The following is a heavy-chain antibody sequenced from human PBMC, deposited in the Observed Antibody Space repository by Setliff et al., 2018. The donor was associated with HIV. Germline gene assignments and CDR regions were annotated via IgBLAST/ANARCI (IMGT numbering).Heavy chain of an antibody. CDR1: GYTFSTYP. V-gene: IGHV1-3*04. Sequence: ASVKVSCKTTGYTFSTYPMHWVRQAPGQRLEWMGWINTGNDNTRYSQKFQGRVTITRDTSASTAYMELSSQTSEDTAVYYCAKGGDRAMINFDHWGQGTLVTVSS. CDR3: AKGGDRAMINFDH. J-gene: IGHJ4*02. CDR2: INTGNDNT. D-gene: IGHD5-18*01.